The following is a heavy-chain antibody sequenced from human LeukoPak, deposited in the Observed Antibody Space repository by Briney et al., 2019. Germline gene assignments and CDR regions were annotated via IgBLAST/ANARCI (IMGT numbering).Heavy chain of an antibody. J-gene: IGHJ1*01. CDR3: ASLTYYFDSSGYYPGYFQH. D-gene: IGHD3-22*01. CDR1: GFTFSDYY. CDR2: ISSSSSYT. Sequence: NPGGSLRLSCAASGFTFSDYYMSWIRQAPGKGLEWVSYISSSSSYTNYADSVKGRFYADSVKGRFTISRDNAKNSLYLQMNSLRAEDTAVYYCASLTYYFDSSGYYPGYFQHWGQGTLVTVSS. V-gene: IGHV3-11*03.